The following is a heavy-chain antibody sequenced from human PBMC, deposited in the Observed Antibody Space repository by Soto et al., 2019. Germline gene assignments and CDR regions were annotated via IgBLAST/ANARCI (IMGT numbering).Heavy chain of an antibody. CDR2: IYYSGST. V-gene: IGHV4-39*01. Sequence: SETLSLTCTVSGGSIGYSNYYWGWIRQPPGKALEWIGTIYYSGSTYYSPSLKSRVTMSVDTSKNQFSLKLTSVAAADTAVYYCAKLVVPTSSWFDPWGQGTLVTVSS. CDR3: AKLVVPTSSWFDP. J-gene: IGHJ5*02. CDR1: GGSIGYSNYY. D-gene: IGHD2-21*01.